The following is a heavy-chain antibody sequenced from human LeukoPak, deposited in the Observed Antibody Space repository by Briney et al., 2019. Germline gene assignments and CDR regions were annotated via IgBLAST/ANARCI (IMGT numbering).Heavy chain of an antibody. D-gene: IGHD2-2*01. CDR2: ISYDGSNK. V-gene: IGHV3-30-3*01. J-gene: IGHJ4*02. CDR3: AREYCSSTSCFGY. CDR1: GFTFSGYP. Sequence: GGSLRLSCAASGFTFSGYPIHWVRQAPGKGLEWVAVISYDGSNKYYADSVKGRFTISRDNSKNTLYLQMNSLRAEDTAVYYCAREYCSSTSCFGYWGQGTLVTVSS.